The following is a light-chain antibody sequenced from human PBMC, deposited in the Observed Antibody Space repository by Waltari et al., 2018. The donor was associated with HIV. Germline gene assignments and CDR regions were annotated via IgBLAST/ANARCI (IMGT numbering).Light chain of an antibody. J-gene: IGLJ3*02. CDR1: NIETKS. Sequence: SYVLTQPPSVSVAPGQTARISCGGNNIETKSVHLYHQKPGRAPVLVVYDDSDRPSGIPERFSGSNSGNTATLTISRVEAGDEADYYCQVWDSSSDHWVFGGGTKLTVL. CDR3: QVWDSSSDHWV. CDR2: DDS. V-gene: IGLV3-21*02.